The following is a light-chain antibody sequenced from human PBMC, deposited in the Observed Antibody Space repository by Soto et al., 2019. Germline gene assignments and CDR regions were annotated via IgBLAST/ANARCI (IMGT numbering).Light chain of an antibody. CDR1: HSVNSNY. Sequence: EIGLTQSPGTLSLSPGETATLSCRASHSVNSNYLAWYQQKAGQSPRLLISGASSRATGIPDRFSGSGSGTDCPLTISRLEPQAFAVYYCEQDGSSPRTYGHRTKVEVK. CDR3: EQDGSSPRT. CDR2: GAS. V-gene: IGKV3-20*01. J-gene: IGKJ1*01.